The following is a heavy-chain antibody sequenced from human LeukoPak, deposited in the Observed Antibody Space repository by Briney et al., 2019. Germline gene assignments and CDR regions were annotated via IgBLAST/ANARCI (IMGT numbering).Heavy chain of an antibody. CDR2: IIPIFGTA. D-gene: IGHD5-18*01. V-gene: IGHV1-69*05. J-gene: IGHJ6*03. CDR3: ARDRAYSYGHYYYYYYMDV. CDR1: GGTFSSYA. Sequence: GASVKVSCKASGGTFSSYAISWVRQAPGQGLEWMGGIIPIFGTANYAQKFQGRVTITTDESTSTAYMELSSLRSEDTAVYYYARDRAYSYGHYYYYYYMDVWGKGTTVTVSS.